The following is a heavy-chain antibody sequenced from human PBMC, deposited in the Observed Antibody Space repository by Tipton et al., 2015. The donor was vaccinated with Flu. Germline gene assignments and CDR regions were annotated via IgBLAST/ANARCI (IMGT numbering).Heavy chain of an antibody. D-gene: IGHD6-6*01. CDR2: IYYSGST. CDR3: ASYSSSYFDY. J-gene: IGHJ4*02. CDR1: GGSISSSSYY. V-gene: IGHV4-39*07. Sequence: TLSLTCTVSGGSISSSSYYWGWIRQPPGKGLEWIGTIYYSGSTYYNPSLKSRVTMSVDTSKNQFSLKLSSVTAADTAVYYCASYSSSYFDYWGQGTLVTVSS.